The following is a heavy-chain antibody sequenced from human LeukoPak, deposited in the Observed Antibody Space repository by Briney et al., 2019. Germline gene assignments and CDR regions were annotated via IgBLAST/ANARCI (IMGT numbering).Heavy chain of an antibody. J-gene: IGHJ4*02. Sequence: GGSLRLSCAASGFTFSSYAMSWVRQAPGKGLEWVSAISGSGGSTYYADSVKGRFTISRDNSKNTLYLQMNSLRAEDTAVYYCAKVEYCSSTSCPPGDYWGQGTLVTVSS. CDR2: ISGSGGST. CDR3: AKVEYCSSTSCPPGDY. V-gene: IGHV3-23*01. CDR1: GFTFSSYA. D-gene: IGHD2-2*01.